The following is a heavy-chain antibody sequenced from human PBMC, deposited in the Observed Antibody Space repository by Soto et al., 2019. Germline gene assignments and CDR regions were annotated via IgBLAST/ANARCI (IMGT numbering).Heavy chain of an antibody. V-gene: IGHV3-73*01. Sequence: GGSLRLSCAASGFTFSGSAMHWVRQASGKGLEWVGRIRSKANSYATAYAASVKGRFTISRDDSKNTAYLQMNSLKTEDTAVYYCTRAYYDFWSGGSNPEFDYWGQGTLVTVSS. CDR2: IRSKANSYAT. CDR1: GFTFSGSA. CDR3: TRAYYDFWSGGSNPEFDY. D-gene: IGHD3-3*01. J-gene: IGHJ4*02.